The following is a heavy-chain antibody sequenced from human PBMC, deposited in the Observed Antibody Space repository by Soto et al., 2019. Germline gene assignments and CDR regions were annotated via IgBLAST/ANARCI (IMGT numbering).Heavy chain of an antibody. Sequence: GGSLRLSCAASGFTISAHAMNWFRQAPGKGPEGVSNINCSGDKTFYADSVKGRLTISRDDSKNKLYLQMKSLRVEATAVYYCARADGCAAGTCYTGSYWYFYXWGRGTLVTVSX. CDR1: GFTISAHA. V-gene: IGHV3-23*01. J-gene: IGHJ2*01. D-gene: IGHD2-2*02. CDR2: INCSGDKT. CDR3: ARADGCAAGTCYTGSYWYFYX.